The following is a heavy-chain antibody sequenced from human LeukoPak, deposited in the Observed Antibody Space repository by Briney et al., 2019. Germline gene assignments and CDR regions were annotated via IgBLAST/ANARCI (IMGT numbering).Heavy chain of an antibody. CDR2: ISSSGTTI. CDR1: GFTFSSYE. Sequence: PGGSPRLSCAASGFTFSSYEMTWVRQAPGKGLEWVSHISSSGTTIYYADSVKGRFTISRDNAKNSLYLQMNSLRAEDTAVYYCAREPPQGVGAPAGAFDIWGQGTMVTVSS. CDR3: AREPPQGVGAPAGAFDI. J-gene: IGHJ3*02. D-gene: IGHD1-26*01. V-gene: IGHV3-48*03.